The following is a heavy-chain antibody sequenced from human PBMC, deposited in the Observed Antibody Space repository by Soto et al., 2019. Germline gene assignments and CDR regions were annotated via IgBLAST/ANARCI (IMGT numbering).Heavy chain of an antibody. D-gene: IGHD6-13*01. CDR3: AKVSSSWYAGFFDS. V-gene: IGHV3-23*01. Sequence: PGGSLGLSCTPSGFPFSSLPMTWAPQPPGKGLEWVSGLSDSGISIYYADSVKGRLTISRDNSKNTLYLQIHTLRAEDTAVYYCAKVSSSWYAGFFDSWGQGTLVTVSS. CDR1: GFPFSSLP. J-gene: IGHJ4*02. CDR2: LSDSGISI.